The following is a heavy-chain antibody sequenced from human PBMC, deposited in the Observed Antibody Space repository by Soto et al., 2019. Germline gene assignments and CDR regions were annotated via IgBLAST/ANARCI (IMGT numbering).Heavy chain of an antibody. CDR2: INPNSGGT. D-gene: IGHD3-10*01. V-gene: IGHV1-2*02. Sequence: ASVKVSCKASGYTFTGYYMHWVRQAPGQGREWMGWINPNSGGTKYAQKFQGRVTMTRDTSISTAYMELSRMRSVDTAVYCCARDTMGIDDWGQGTTVTVSS. J-gene: IGHJ6*02. CDR3: ARDTMGIDD. CDR1: GYTFTGYY.